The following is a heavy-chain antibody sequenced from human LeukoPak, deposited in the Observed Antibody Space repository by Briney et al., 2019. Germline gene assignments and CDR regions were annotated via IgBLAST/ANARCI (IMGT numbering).Heavy chain of an antibody. V-gene: IGHV1-18*01. CDR2: ISGYNGRT. J-gene: IGHJ1*01. CDR3: ARDDYGDFVSYFQY. D-gene: IGHD4-17*01. CDR1: GYTFTSYG. Sequence: GASVKVSCKASGYTFTSYGISWVRQAPGQGPEWMGWISGYNGRTNYAQKSQDRVTMTTDTSTSTAYMELGSLRSDDTAVYYCARDDYGDFVSYFQYWGQGTLVIVSS.